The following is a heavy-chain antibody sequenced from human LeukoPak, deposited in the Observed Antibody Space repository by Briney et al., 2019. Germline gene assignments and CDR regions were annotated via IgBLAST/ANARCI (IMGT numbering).Heavy chain of an antibody. CDR2: IYIGAGS. Sequence: PGGSLRLSCAASGFTVSPIYMSWVRQAPGKGLEWVSVIYIGAGSYYADSVRGRFTISRDSSKDTLYLQLNSLRAEDTAVYYCASPTMVRGALYWSWGQGTLVAVSS. J-gene: IGHJ5*02. V-gene: IGHV3-53*01. CDR1: GFTVSPIY. CDR3: ASPTMVRGALYWS. D-gene: IGHD3-10*01.